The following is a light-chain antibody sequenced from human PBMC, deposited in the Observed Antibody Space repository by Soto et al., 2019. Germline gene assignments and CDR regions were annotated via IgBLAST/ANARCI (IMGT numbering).Light chain of an antibody. CDR1: QPVSSSF. CDR2: GAS. V-gene: IGKV3-20*01. J-gene: IGKJ1*01. Sequence: EIVLTQSPGTLSLSPGERATLSCRASQPVSSSFLAWYQQNRGQPPRLLIYGASTRATGVPDRFSGSGSGTDFTLTISELEPEDFAVYYCQHYEWPLTWTFGPGTKVEIK. CDR3: QHYEWPLTWT.